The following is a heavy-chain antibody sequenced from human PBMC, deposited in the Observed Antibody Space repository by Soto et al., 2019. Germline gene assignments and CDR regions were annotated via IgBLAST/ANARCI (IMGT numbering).Heavy chain of an antibody. D-gene: IGHD2-8*01. CDR3: ARGHSTDCSNGVCSFFYNHEMDV. Sequence: ASVEVSCKASGYSFTDYHIHWVRQAPVQGLEWLGRINPKSGGTSTAQKFQGWVTMTRDRSISTVYMELTRLRSDDTAVYFCARGHSTDCSNGVCSFFYNHEMDVWGQGTTVTVSS. V-gene: IGHV1-2*04. CDR2: INPKSGGT. J-gene: IGHJ6*02. CDR1: GYSFTDYH.